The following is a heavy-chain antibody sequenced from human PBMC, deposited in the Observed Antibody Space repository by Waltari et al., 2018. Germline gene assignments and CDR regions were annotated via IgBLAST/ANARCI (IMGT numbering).Heavy chain of an antibody. CDR3: ARDGISSTQSGYFDY. J-gene: IGHJ4*02. V-gene: IGHV3-21*01. D-gene: IGHD6-13*01. Sequence: EVRLVASGGGLVKPGGSLRLSCAAAGFTSSRDGRNWGRQAPGKGLECVLSISSRSKYTYYADSVKGRFTISRDNAKNSLYLQMNSLRAEDTAVYFCARDGISSTQSGYFDYWGQGVLVTVSS. CDR2: ISSRSKYT. CDR1: GFTSSRDG.